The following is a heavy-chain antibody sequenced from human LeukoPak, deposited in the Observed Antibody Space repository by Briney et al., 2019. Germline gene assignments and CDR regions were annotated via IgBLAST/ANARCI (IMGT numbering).Heavy chain of an antibody. J-gene: IGHJ6*02. CDR2: IIPIFGTA. CDR1: GYTFTSFD. V-gene: IGHV1-69*13. CDR3: ARDSIHGASLYGMDV. D-gene: IGHD1-26*01. Sequence: SVKVSCKASGYTFTSFDFNWVRQATGQGLEWMGGIIPIFGTANYAQKFQGRVTITADESTSTAYMELSSLRSEDTAVYYCARDSIHGASLYGMDVWGQGTTVTVSS.